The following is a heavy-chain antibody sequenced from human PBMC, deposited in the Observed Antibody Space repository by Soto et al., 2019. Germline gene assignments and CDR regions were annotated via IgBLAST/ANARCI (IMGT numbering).Heavy chain of an antibody. D-gene: IGHD3-3*01. CDR1: GYTFTSYD. CDR2: MNPNSGNT. Sequence: EASVKVSCKASGYTFTSYDINWVRQATGQGLEWMGWMNPNSGNTGYAQKFQGRVTMTRNTSISTAYMELSSLRSEDTAVYYCARGPYYVFLSGYYAYYYYYMDVWGKGTTVTVSS. V-gene: IGHV1-8*01. CDR3: ARGPYYVFLSGYYAYYYYYMDV. J-gene: IGHJ6*03.